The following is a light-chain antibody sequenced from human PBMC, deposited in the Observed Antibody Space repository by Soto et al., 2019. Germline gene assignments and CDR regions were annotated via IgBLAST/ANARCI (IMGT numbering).Light chain of an antibody. J-gene: IGKJ5*01. V-gene: IGKV3-15*01. CDR3: QQYGDSPPNT. CDR2: GAS. Sequence: EIVMTQSPATLSVSPGERATLPCGASQSVSSNLAWYQQKPGQAPRLLIYGASTRATGIPARFSGSGSGTEFTLTISSLQSEDFAVYYCQQYGDSPPNTFGQGTRLEIK. CDR1: QSVSSN.